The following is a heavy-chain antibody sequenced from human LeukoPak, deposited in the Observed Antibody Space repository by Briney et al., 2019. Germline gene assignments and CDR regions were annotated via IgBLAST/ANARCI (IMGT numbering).Heavy chain of an antibody. CDR2: LSSSSGTI. CDR1: GFTFSSYN. J-gene: IGHJ4*02. CDR3: AKDQGSGSFYFDY. V-gene: IGHV3-48*01. D-gene: IGHD1-26*01. Sequence: PGGSLRLSCAASGFTFSSYNMNWVRQAPGKGLEWVSYLSSSSGTIYYADSVKGRFTISRDNAKNSLYLQMNSLRAEDTAVYYCAKDQGSGSFYFDYWGQGTLVTVSS.